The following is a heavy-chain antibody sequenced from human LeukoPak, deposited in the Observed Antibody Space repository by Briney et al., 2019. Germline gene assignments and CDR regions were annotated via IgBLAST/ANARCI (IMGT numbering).Heavy chain of an antibody. V-gene: IGHV4-59*01. CDR3: ARDRRYYDSSGYYADYYYYYGMDV. D-gene: IGHD3-22*01. CDR2: IYYSGST. Sequence: SETLSLTCTVSGLSISSYYWSWIRQPPGKGLEWIGYIYYSGSTNYNPSLKSRVTISVDTSKNQFSLKLSSVTAADTAVYYCARDRRYYDSSGYYADYYYYYGMDVWGQGTTVTVSS. J-gene: IGHJ6*02. CDR1: GLSISSYY.